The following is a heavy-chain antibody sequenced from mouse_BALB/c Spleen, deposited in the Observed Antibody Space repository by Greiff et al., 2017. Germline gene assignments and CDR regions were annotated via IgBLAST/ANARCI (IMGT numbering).Heavy chain of an antibody. Sequence: VKVVESGPGLVAPSQSLSITCTVSGFSLSRYSVHWVRQPPGKGLEWLGMIWGGGSTDYNSALKSRLSISKDNSKSQVFLKMNSLQTDDTAMYYCARNSYDGYFLYAMDYWGQGTSVTVSS. CDR2: IWGGGST. CDR3: ARNSYDGYFLYAMDY. J-gene: IGHJ4*01. CDR1: GFSLSRYS. D-gene: IGHD2-3*01. V-gene: IGHV2-6-4*01.